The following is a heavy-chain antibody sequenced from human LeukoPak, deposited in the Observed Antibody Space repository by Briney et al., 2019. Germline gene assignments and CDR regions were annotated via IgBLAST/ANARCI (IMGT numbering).Heavy chain of an antibody. CDR2: INPSSGSP. Sequence: ASVKVSCTASGYTLTSNYMLWVRQAPGQGLEWMGMINPSSGSPRYAKTVQGRVTMTRDTSTSTVYMVMSSLRSEDTAVYYCARDRGRTMLVDHWGQGTLVTVSS. D-gene: IGHD1-7*01. CDR3: ARDRGRTMLVDH. V-gene: IGHV1-46*01. J-gene: IGHJ5*02. CDR1: GYTLTSNY.